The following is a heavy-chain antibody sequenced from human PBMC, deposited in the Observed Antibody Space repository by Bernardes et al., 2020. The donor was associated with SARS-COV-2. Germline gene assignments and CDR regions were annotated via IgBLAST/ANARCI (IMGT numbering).Heavy chain of an antibody. D-gene: IGHD2-2*02. Sequence: SETRSLTGTVSGGSISSYYWSWIRQPPGKGLEWIGYIYYSGSTNYNPSLKSRVTISVDTSKNQFSLKLSSVTAADTAVYYCARHLDCSSTSCYINDAFDIWGQGTMVTVSS. V-gene: IGHV4-59*08. CDR3: ARHLDCSSTSCYINDAFDI. CDR1: GGSISSYY. CDR2: IYYSGST. J-gene: IGHJ3*02.